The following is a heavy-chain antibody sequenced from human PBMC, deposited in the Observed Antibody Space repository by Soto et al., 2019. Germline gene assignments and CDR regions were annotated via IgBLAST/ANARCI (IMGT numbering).Heavy chain of an antibody. D-gene: IGHD4-4*01. V-gene: IGHV4-31*03. Sequence: QVQLQESGPGQVKPSQTLSLTCTVSGASISSGAYYWSWIRQHPGKGLEWIGYIYYSGSTYYNPSLKSRLIIAVYRSKNPVSQKLSSVTAADTAVYYCATEGPVTPFAYWGQGALVTVSS. J-gene: IGHJ4*02. CDR3: ATEGPVTPFAY. CDR1: GASISSGAYY. CDR2: IYYSGST.